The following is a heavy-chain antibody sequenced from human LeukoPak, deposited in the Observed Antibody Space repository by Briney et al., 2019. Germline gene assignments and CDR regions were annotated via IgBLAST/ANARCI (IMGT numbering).Heavy chain of an antibody. J-gene: IGHJ4*02. V-gene: IGHV1-2*02. D-gene: IGHD6-13*01. CDR1: GYTFTVYY. CDR3: ASLEDSSSWYGYDY. Sequence: ASVNVSCKASGYTFTVYYMHWVRQAPGQGLEWMGWINPNSGGTNYAQKFQGRVTMTRDTSISTAYMELSRLRSDDTAVYYCASLEDSSSWYGYDYWGQGTLVTVSS. CDR2: INPNSGGT.